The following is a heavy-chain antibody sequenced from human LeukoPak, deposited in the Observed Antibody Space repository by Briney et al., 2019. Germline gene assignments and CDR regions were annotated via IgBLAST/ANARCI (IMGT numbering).Heavy chain of an antibody. V-gene: IGHV4-34*01. Sequence: PSETLSLTCAVYGGSFSDYSWSWIRQPPGKGLEWIGEINHSGGTNNNPSLMSRVTISIDTSKNQFSLKLRSVTAADTAVYYCARDLVTVTKGFDIWGQGTMVSVSS. CDR2: INHSGGT. J-gene: IGHJ3*02. CDR3: ARDLVTVTKGFDI. CDR1: GGSFSDYS. D-gene: IGHD4-17*01.